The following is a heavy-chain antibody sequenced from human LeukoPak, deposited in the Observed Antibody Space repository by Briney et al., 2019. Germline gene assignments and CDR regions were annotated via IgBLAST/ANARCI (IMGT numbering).Heavy chain of an antibody. CDR3: VKDLSGSYSFDY. J-gene: IGHJ4*02. D-gene: IGHD1-26*01. CDR1: GFTVSSNY. V-gene: IGHV3-64D*09. Sequence: PGGSLRLSCAASGFTVSSNYMSWVRQAPGKGLEYVSGISTDGGSTSYADSLKGRFTISRDNSKNTLYLQMSSLRPEDTAVYYCVKDLSGSYSFDYWGQGTLVTVSS. CDR2: ISTDGGST.